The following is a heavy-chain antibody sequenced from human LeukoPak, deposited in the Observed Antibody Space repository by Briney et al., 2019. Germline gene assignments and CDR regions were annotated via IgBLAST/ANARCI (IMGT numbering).Heavy chain of an antibody. V-gene: IGHV3-64D*06. Sequence: PGGSLRLSCSVSGFTFSTYVMHFVRQAPGKGLEYVSAISSNGDNTYYADSVKGRFTSSRDNSKNTLYLQMSRLRADDTGVYYCVRGTGYWGQGTLSPSP. CDR1: GFTFSTYV. J-gene: IGHJ4*02. CDR3: VRGTGY. CDR2: ISSNGDNT.